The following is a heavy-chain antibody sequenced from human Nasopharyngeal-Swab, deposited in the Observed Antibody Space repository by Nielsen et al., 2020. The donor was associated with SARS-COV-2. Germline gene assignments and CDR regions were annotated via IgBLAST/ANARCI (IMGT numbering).Heavy chain of an antibody. CDR3: ARDSQRRIWSGYYTYYYGMDV. CDR1: GGSVSSGSYY. Sequence: SETLSLTCTVSGGSVSSGSYYWSWIRQPPGKGLEWIGYIYYSGSTNYNPSLKSRVTISVDTSKNQFSLKLSSVTAADTAVCYCARDSQRRIWSGYYTYYYGMDVWGQGTTVTVSS. CDR2: IYYSGST. D-gene: IGHD3-3*01. V-gene: IGHV4-61*01. J-gene: IGHJ6*02.